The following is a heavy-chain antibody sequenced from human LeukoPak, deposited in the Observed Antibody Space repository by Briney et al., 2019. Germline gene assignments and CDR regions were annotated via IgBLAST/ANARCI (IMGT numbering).Heavy chain of an antibody. Sequence: GGSLRLSCAASGFTFDDYGMSWVRQAPGKGLEWVSGINWNGGSTGYAGSVKGRFTISRDNAKNSLYLQMDSLRAEDTAFFYCARASGYSIGGSLDIWGQGTMVTVSS. CDR3: ARASGYSIGGSLDI. J-gene: IGHJ3*02. CDR1: GFTFDDYG. CDR2: INWNGGST. V-gene: IGHV3-20*04. D-gene: IGHD5-18*01.